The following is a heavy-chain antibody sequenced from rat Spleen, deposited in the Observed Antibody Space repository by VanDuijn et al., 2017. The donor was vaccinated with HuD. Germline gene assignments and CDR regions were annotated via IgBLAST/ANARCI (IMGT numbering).Heavy chain of an antibody. D-gene: IGHD1-4*01. V-gene: IGHV5-17*01. CDR3: ARKYNYVDWYFDF. Sequence: EVQLVESDGGLVRPGRSLKLSCAASGFTFSDYAMAWVRQAPKKGLEWVATIIYDGSSTYYRDSVKGRFTISRDNAKSTLYLQMDSLRSEDTATYYCARKYNYVDWYFDFWGPGTMVTVSS. J-gene: IGHJ1*01. CDR1: GFTFSDYA. CDR2: IIYDGSST.